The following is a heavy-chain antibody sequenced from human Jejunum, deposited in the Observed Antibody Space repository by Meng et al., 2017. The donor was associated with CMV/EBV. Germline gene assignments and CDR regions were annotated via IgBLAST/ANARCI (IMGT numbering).Heavy chain of an antibody. V-gene: IGHV2-5*02. CDR2: IYGDGDK. D-gene: IGHD2-15*01. CDR1: GFSLSTSGMG. CDR3: AHSYCSAGTCYSFFY. Sequence: GFSLSTSGMGVGWIRQAPGKALEFLALIYGDGDKRYSPSLHTRLTITKDTPKNQVFLTMTNMDPVDTATYYCAHSYCSAGTCYSFFYWGQGTLVTVSS. J-gene: IGHJ4*02.